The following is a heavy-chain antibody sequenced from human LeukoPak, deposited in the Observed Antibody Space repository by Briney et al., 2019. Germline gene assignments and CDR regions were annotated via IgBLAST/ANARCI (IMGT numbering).Heavy chain of an antibody. CDR1: GFTFSNYA. V-gene: IGHV3-23*01. CDR3: ANEYDSSGYYYPHYFDY. Sequence: GGSLRLSCAASGFTFSNYAMSWVRQAPGKGLEWVSTISGSSGSTHYADSVKGRFTISRDNSKNTLYLQMNSLRAEDTAVYYCANEYDSSGYYYPHYFDYWGQGTLVTVSS. J-gene: IGHJ4*02. CDR2: ISGSSGST. D-gene: IGHD3-22*01.